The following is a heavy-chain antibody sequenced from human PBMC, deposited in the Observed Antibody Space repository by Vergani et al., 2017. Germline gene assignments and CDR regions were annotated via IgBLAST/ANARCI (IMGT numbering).Heavy chain of an antibody. V-gene: IGHV3-21*01. CDR2: ISSSSSYI. D-gene: IGHD1-14*01. Sequence: EVQLVESGGGLVKPGGSLRLSCAASGFPFSSYSMNWVRQAPGRGLEWVSSISSSSSYIYYADSVKGRFTISRDNAKNSLYLHMNSLRAEDTAVYYCARWDPTSAGRFDPWGQGTLVTVSS. J-gene: IGHJ5*02. CDR1: GFPFSSYS. CDR3: ARWDPTSAGRFDP.